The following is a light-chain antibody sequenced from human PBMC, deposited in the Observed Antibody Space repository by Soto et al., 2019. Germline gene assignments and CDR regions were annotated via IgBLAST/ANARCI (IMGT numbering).Light chain of an antibody. V-gene: IGLV2-8*01. CDR2: EAT. CDR1: SSDVGGYNY. J-gene: IGLJ3*02. CDR3: SSYAASNNFYFV. Sequence: QYALTQPPSASGSPGPSVTISCTGTSSDVGGYNYVSWYQQYPGRAPKLMIYEATKRPSGVPDRFSGSKSGNTASLTVSGLQADDEADYYCSSYAASNNFYFVFGGGTKLTVL.